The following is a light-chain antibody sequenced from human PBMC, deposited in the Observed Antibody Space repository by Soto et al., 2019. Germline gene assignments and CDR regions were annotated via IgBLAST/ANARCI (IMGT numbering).Light chain of an antibody. CDR2: GAS. V-gene: IGKV3-20*01. Sequence: EIVLTQSPGTLSLSPGERATLSCRASQSVSSSYLAWYQQKPGQAPRLLIYGASSRATGIPDTFSGSGSATDFTLTISRLEPADFEVYYCQQYCSSPYTFGQGTKLEIK. CDR1: QSVSSSY. J-gene: IGKJ2*01. CDR3: QQYCSSPYT.